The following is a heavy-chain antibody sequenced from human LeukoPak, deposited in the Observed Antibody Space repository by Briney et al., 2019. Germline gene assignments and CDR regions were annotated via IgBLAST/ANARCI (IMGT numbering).Heavy chain of an antibody. Sequence: SETLSLTCTVSGGSISSYYWSWIRQPPGKGLEWIGYIYYSGSTNYNPSLKSRVTISVDTSKNQFSLKLSSVTAADTAVYYCARGNFGVTGRIDYWGQGTLVTVSS. CDR3: ARGNFGVTGRIDY. CDR2: IYYSGST. V-gene: IGHV4-59*01. CDR1: GGSISSYY. J-gene: IGHJ4*02. D-gene: IGHD1-20*01.